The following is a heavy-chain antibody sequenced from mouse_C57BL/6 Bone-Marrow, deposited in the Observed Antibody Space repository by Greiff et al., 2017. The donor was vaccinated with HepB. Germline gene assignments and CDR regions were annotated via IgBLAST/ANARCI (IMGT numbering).Heavy chain of an antibody. D-gene: IGHD3-3*01. CDR2: IDPENGET. CDR3: ATGKDRPDVFAY. Sequence: EVQLQQSGADFVKPGASVKLPCTASGFNFKDYYMHWVKQRTEQGLEWIGRIDPENGETKYAPKFQGKATITADTSSNTAYLQLSRLTSEDTAVYYCATGKDRPDVFAYWGQGTLVTVSA. CDR1: GFNFKDYY. J-gene: IGHJ3*01. V-gene: IGHV14-2*01.